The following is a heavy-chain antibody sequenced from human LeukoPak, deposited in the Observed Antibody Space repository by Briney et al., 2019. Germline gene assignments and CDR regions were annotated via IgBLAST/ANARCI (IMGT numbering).Heavy chain of an antibody. CDR2: IYPGDSET. J-gene: IGHJ4*02. CDR1: GYIFTNFW. Sequence: GDSLKISCKGSGYIFTNFWIGWVRQMSGKGLEWMGLIYPGDSETRYSPSFQGQVTISADKSISTAYLQWSSLKASDTAMYYCARHRYCSGGSCYSFDYWGQGTLVTVSS. V-gene: IGHV5-51*01. D-gene: IGHD2-15*01. CDR3: ARHRYCSGGSCYSFDY.